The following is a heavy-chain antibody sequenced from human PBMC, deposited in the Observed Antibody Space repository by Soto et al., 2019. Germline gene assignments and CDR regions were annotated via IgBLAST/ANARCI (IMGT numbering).Heavy chain of an antibody. CDR2: IIPIFGTT. CDR1: GGTFSNYA. J-gene: IGHJ4*02. Sequence: QVQLVQSGAEVKKPGSSVKVSCKASGGTFSNYAISWVRQAPGQGLEWMGGIIPIFGTTNYAQRLQGRVTITADESTSTAYMELSSLRSEDTAVYYCARVSSSWYKDYFDYWGQGTLVTFSS. D-gene: IGHD6-13*01. V-gene: IGHV1-69*12. CDR3: ARVSSSWYKDYFDY.